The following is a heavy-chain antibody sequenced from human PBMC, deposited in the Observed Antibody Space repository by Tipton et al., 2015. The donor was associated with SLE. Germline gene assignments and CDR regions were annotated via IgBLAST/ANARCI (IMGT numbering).Heavy chain of an antibody. D-gene: IGHD1-26*01. J-gene: IGHJ4*02. V-gene: IGHV4-4*07. CDR3: VKEGRLWEEGDFDY. CDR1: GGSISSNY. Sequence: LRLSCTVPGGSISSNYWSWIRQPAGKGLEWIGRIYSSGSTNYNPSLKSRVTMSVDTSKNQFSLKLTSVTAADTAVYYCVKEGRLWEEGDFDYWGQGTLVTASS. CDR2: IYSSGST.